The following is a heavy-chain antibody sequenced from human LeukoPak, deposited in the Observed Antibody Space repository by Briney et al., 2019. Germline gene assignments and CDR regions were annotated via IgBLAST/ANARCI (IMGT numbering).Heavy chain of an antibody. V-gene: IGHV4-59*08. CDR1: PLSVTNYY. D-gene: IGHD3-22*01. J-gene: IGHJ4*02. Sequence: PSETLSLTCAVSPLSVTNYYWSWIRQPPGKGLEWIGYLYYTGNTNYNPSLKSRVTLSLGTSKNQFSLRLNSVTATDTAVYYCARHASYFYSSPYADWGQGTLVTVSS. CDR3: ARHASYFYSSPYAD. CDR2: LYYTGNT.